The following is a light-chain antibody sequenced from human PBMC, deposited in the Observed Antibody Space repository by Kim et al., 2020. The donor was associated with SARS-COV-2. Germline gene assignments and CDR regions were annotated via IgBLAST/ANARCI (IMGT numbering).Light chain of an antibody. Sequence: QSVLTQPPSAPGTPGQRVTISCSGSSSNIGSNYVYWYQQLPGTAPKLLIYRNNQRPSGVPDRFSGSKSGTSASPAISGLRSEDEADYYCAAWDDSLSGVVFGGGTQLTVL. V-gene: IGLV1-47*01. CDR3: AAWDDSLSGVV. CDR1: SSNIGSNY. CDR2: RNN. J-gene: IGLJ2*01.